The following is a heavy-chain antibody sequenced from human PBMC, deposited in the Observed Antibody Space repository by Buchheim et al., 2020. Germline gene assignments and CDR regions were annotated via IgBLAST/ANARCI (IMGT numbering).Heavy chain of an antibody. V-gene: IGHV3-48*03. D-gene: IGHD2-8*02. CDR2: ISSSGSTI. J-gene: IGHJ4*02. Sequence: EVQLVESGGGLVQPGGSLRLSCGASGFTFSSYDMNWVRQAPGKGLEWVSYISSSGSTIYYADSVKGRLTISRDNAKNSLYLQMNSLRAEDTAVYYCARAEVVYAGYFDYWGQGTL. CDR3: ARAEVVYAGYFDY. CDR1: GFTFSSYD.